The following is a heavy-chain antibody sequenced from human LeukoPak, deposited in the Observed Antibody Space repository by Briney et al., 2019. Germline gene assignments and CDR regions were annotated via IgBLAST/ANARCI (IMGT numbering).Heavy chain of an antibody. V-gene: IGHV3-53*01. D-gene: IGHD2-21*01. CDR3: AKAIKYYYYYMDV. J-gene: IGHJ6*03. CDR2: IYSGGST. CDR1: GFTVSSNY. Sequence: PGGSLRLSCAASGFTVSSNYMSWVRQAPGRGLEWVSVIYSGGSTYYADSVKGRFTISRDNSKNTLYLQMNSLRAEDTAVYYCAKAIKYYYYYMDVWGKGTTVTVSS.